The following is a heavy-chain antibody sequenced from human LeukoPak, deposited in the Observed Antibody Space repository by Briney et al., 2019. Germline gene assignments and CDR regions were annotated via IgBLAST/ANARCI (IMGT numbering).Heavy chain of an antibody. Sequence: PGGSLRLSCAASGFTFSSYCMHWVRQAPGKGLEWVAFIRYDGSNKYYADSVKGRFTISRDNSKNTLYLQMNSLRVEDTAVYYCATPGGLQCLPVDYWGQGTLVTVSS. CDR2: IRYDGSNK. J-gene: IGHJ4*02. V-gene: IGHV3-30*02. CDR3: ATPGGLQCLPVDY. D-gene: IGHD5-24*01. CDR1: GFTFSSYC.